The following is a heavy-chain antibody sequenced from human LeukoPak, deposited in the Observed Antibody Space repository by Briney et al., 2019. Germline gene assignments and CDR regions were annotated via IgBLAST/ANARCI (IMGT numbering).Heavy chain of an antibody. CDR1: GDSVSSKSVA. CDR2: TYYRSKWFT. J-gene: IGHJ4*02. CDR3: ARATVRVYDY. V-gene: IGHV6-1*01. Sequence: HSQTLSLTCAISGDSVSSKSVAWNWIRQSPSRGLEWLGRTYYRSKWFTDYAVSVKGRISINPGTSKNQFSLQMNSVTPEDTAVYYCARATVRVYDYWGQGTLVTVSS. D-gene: IGHD3-10*01.